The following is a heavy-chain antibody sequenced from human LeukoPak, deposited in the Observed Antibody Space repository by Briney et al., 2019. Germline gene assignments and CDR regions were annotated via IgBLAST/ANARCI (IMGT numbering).Heavy chain of an antibody. D-gene: IGHD3-10*01. CDR2: IIPILGIA. J-gene: IGHJ3*02. Sequence: SVKVSCKASGGTFSSYAISWVRQAPGQGLEWMGRIIPILGIANYAQKFQGRVTITADKSTSTAYMELSSLRSEDTAVHYCARDLTYYYGSGSRSSDAFDIWGQGTMVTVSS. CDR1: GGTFSSYA. V-gene: IGHV1-69*04. CDR3: ARDLTYYYGSGSRSSDAFDI.